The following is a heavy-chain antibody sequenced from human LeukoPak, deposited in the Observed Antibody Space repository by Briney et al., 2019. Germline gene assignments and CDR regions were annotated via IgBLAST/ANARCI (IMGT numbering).Heavy chain of an antibody. J-gene: IGHJ4*02. Sequence: SQTLSVTCAISGDSVSSNNAAWTWIRQSPSRGLEWLGRTYYRSKWSNDYAVSVKSRITISPDTSKDQFSLHLSSVTPEDTAVYYCAREADYGGKSAEFDFWGQGTLVTVSS. CDR1: GDSVSSNNAA. CDR2: TYYRSKWSN. D-gene: IGHD4-23*01. CDR3: AREADYGGKSAEFDF. V-gene: IGHV6-1*01.